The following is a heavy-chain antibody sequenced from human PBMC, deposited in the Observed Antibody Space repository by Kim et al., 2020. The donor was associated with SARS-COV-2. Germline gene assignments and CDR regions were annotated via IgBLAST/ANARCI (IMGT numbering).Heavy chain of an antibody. CDR1: GGSFSGYY. Sequence: SETLSLTCAVYGGSFSGYYWSWIRQPPGKGLEWIGEINHSGSTNYNPSLKSRVTISVDTSKNQFSLKLSSVTAADTAMYYCARGAPGFWSGYYTVRQYNWFDPWGLGTLVTVSS. J-gene: IGHJ5*02. V-gene: IGHV4-34*01. CDR3: ARGAPGFWSGYYTVRQYNWFDP. D-gene: IGHD3-3*01. CDR2: INHSGST.